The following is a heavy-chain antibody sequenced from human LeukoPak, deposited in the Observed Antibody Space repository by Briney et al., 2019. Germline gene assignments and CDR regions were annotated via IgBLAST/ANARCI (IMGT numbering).Heavy chain of an antibody. Sequence: GGSLRLSCAASGFTSSSSEMTWVRQAPGKGLEWVSAISRSGGSTYADSVKGRFTISRDNSKNTLYLQMNSLRAEDTAIYYCAKTIPYWYLDLWGRGTLVTVSS. CDR3: AKTIPYWYLDL. V-gene: IGHV3-23*01. CDR2: ISRSGGST. J-gene: IGHJ2*01. D-gene: IGHD5-24*01. CDR1: GFTSSSSE.